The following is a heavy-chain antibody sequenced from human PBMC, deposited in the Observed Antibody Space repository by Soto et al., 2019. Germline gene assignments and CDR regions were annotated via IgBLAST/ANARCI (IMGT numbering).Heavy chain of an antibody. CDR3: ARGFTMIDLDY. J-gene: IGHJ4*02. CDR2: ISYDGSNK. V-gene: IGHV3-30-3*01. CDR1: GFTFSSYA. D-gene: IGHD3-22*01. Sequence: QVQLVESGGGVVQPGRSLRLSCAASGFTFSSYAMHWVRQAPGKGLEWVAVISYDGSNKYYADSVKGRFTISRDNSKNTLYLQMNSLRAEDTAVYYCARGFTMIDLDYWGQGTLVTVSS.